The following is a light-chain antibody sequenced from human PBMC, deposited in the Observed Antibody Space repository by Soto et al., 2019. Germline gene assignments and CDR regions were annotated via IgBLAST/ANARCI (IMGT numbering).Light chain of an antibody. Sequence: DIQMTQSPSTVSASVGDRATITCRASQSITNRLAWYQQKPGKPPKVLIYDDSNLESRVPSRFSGSGSGPEFILTIRSLQPVDFATYYCQHYGGTWTFGQGNRVDIK. CDR2: DDS. V-gene: IGKV1-5*01. CDR3: QHYGGTWT. J-gene: IGKJ1*01. CDR1: QSITNR.